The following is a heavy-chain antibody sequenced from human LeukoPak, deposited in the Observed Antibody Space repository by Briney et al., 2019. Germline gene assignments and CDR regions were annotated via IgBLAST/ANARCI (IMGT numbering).Heavy chain of an antibody. CDR2: IYYSGST. J-gene: IGHJ4*02. Sequence: SETLSLTCTVSGVSVSSGSYYWSWIRQPPGKGLEWIGYIYYSGSTNYNPSLRSRDTISVDTSKNQFSLKLSSVTAADTAVYYCARLIAVAGTDFDYWGQGTLVTVSS. V-gene: IGHV4-61*01. CDR3: ARLIAVAGTDFDY. D-gene: IGHD6-19*01. CDR1: GVSVSSGSYY.